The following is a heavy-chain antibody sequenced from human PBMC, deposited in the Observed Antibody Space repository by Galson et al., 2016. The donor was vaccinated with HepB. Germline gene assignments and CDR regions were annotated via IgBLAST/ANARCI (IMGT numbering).Heavy chain of an antibody. V-gene: IGHV5-51*01. CDR2: IYAGDSDT. CDR3: ARHIGYDGSGGYGDY. CDR1: GYSFTNQW. J-gene: IGHJ4*02. Sequence: QSGAEVKKTGESLKISCQASGYSFTNQWIGWVRQMPRKGLEWMGMIYAGDSDTRYSPSFQGQVTISLDKSISTAYLQWSGLKASDTAMYYCARHIGYDGSGGYGDYWGQGTLVTVSS. D-gene: IGHD3-22*01.